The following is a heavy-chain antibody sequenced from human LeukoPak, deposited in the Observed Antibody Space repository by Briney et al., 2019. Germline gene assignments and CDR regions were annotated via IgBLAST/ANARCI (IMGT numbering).Heavy chain of an antibody. CDR2: IYPGDSDT. D-gene: IGHD3-10*01. V-gene: IGHV5-51*01. Sequence: PGESLKISCKGSGYSFTSYWIGWVRQMPGKGLEWMGIIYPGDSDTRYSPSFQGQVTISADKSISTAYLQWSSLKASDTAMYYCARQITMVRGVIRYFDYWGQGTLVTVSS. CDR1: GYSFTSYW. J-gene: IGHJ4*02. CDR3: ARQITMVRGVIRYFDY.